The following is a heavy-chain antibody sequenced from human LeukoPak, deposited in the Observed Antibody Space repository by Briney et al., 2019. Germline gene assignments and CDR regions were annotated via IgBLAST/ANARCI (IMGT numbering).Heavy chain of an antibody. J-gene: IGHJ6*03. CDR2: INPNSGGT. D-gene: IGHD6-13*01. CDR3: ARESYSSSWPMYYYYMDV. V-gene: IGHV1-2*02. CDR1: GYAFTGYY. Sequence: ASVKVSCKASGYAFTGYYMHWVRQAPGQGLEWMGWINPNSGGTNYAQKFQGRVTMTRDTSISTAYMELSRLRSDDTAVYYCARESYSSSWPMYYYYMDVWGKGTTVTVSS.